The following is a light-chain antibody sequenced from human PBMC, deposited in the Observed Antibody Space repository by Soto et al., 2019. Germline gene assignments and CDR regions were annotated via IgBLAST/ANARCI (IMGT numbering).Light chain of an antibody. CDR3: KQYYSFPWT. CDR2: RAS. CDR1: QSISSW. V-gene: IGKV1-5*03. Sequence: DNQITSPRSTLYENEGDRVTITCRASQSISSWVAWYQQIPGKAPKILIYRASSLESGVPSRFSGSESGTEFTLTISRLQPDDFGTYYCKQYYSFPWTFCQG. J-gene: IGKJ1*01.